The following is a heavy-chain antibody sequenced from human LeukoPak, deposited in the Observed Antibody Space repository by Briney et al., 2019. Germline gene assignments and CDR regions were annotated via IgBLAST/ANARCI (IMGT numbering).Heavy chain of an antibody. J-gene: IGHJ5*02. CDR1: GFTFSSYS. CDR2: ISSSSSYI. Sequence: GGSLRLSCAASGFTFSSYSMNWVPQAPGKGLEWVSSISSSSSYIYYADSVKGRFTISRDNAKNTLYLQMNSLRAEDTAVYYCAREGPAANNWFDPWGQGTLVTVSS. CDR3: AREGPAANNWFDP. V-gene: IGHV3-21*01. D-gene: IGHD2-2*01.